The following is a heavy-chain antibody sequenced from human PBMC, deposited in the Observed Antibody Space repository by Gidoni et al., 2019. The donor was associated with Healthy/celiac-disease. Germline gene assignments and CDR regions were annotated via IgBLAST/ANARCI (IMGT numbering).Heavy chain of an antibody. CDR3: AKVGYDSSGYRVY. Sequence: EVQLVASGGGLVQPGGSLRPSCAATGFPFSSYAMSWVRQAPGKGLEWVSAIRGCGCITYYADSVKGRFTISRDNSKNTLYLQMNSLRAEDTAVYYCAKVGYDSSGYRVYWGQGTLVTVSS. V-gene: IGHV3-23*04. J-gene: IGHJ4*02. D-gene: IGHD3-22*01. CDR1: GFPFSSYA. CDR2: IRGCGCIT.